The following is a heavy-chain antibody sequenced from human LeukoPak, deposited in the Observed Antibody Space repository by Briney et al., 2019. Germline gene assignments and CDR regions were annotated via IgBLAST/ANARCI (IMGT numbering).Heavy chain of an antibody. D-gene: IGHD2-15*01. CDR2: VSATGGSS. CDR1: GFTFNTYA. V-gene: IGHV3-23*01. J-gene: IGHJ3*02. Sequence: SGGSLRLSCAASGFTFNTYAMSWVRQAPGKGLEWVSAVSATGGSSYYADSMKGRFTISRDNSKSTLFLQMDSLRAEDTAVYYCARACSGGGCYLAAFDIWGQGTMVTVSS. CDR3: ARACSGGGCYLAAFDI.